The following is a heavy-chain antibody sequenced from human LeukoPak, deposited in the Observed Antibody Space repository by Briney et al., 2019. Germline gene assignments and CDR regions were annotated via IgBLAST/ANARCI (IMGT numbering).Heavy chain of an antibody. Sequence: GGSQRLSCAASGFTFSSYAMSWVRQAPGKGLERVSGIGNSGTTTDYADSVRGRFTISRDNSKNTLYLQMNSQRAEDTAVYYCARDHYYDSSGFSPLDYWGQGTLVTVSS. V-gene: IGHV3-23*01. CDR3: ARDHYYDSSGFSPLDY. J-gene: IGHJ4*02. D-gene: IGHD3-22*01. CDR1: GFTFSSYA. CDR2: IGNSGTTT.